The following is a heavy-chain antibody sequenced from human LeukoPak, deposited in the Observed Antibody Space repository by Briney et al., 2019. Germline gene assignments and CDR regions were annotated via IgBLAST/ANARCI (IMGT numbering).Heavy chain of an antibody. Sequence: GGSLRLSCAASGFSFSSYWMSWVRQAPGKGLECVANIKQDGSDKYYMDSVKGRLTISRDNSKNSLYLQMDSLRAEDTAVYYCARTQCISTRCSHYFDSWGQGTLVTVSS. CDR1: GFSFSSYW. CDR3: ARTQCISTRCSHYFDS. V-gene: IGHV3-7*05. D-gene: IGHD2-2*01. CDR2: IKQDGSDK. J-gene: IGHJ4*02.